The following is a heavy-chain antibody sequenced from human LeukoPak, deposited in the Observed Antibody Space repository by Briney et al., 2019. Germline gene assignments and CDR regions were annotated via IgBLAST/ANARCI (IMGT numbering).Heavy chain of an antibody. Sequence: SETLSLTCNVSGDSFTSFYWSWIRQSPRKGLEWIGYVYHTGSTKYNPSLKSRVTMSMDTSKNHFSLQLHSVTAADTAVYYCARDLVYYDSSGYLNWFDPWGQGTLVTVSS. J-gene: IGHJ5*02. V-gene: IGHV4-59*01. CDR3: ARDLVYYDSSGYLNWFDP. CDR2: VYHTGST. D-gene: IGHD3-22*01. CDR1: GDSFTSFY.